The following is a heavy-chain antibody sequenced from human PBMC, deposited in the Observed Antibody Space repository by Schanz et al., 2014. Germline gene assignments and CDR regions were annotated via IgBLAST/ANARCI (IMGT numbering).Heavy chain of an antibody. V-gene: IGHV3-23*04. Sequence: EVRLVESGGALVQPGGSLRLSCAASGITFSDYAMSWVRQAPGKGLEWVSTIASGGSHTFHADSVKGRFTISRDNSKNTLHLQMNSLRVEDTAVYYCAKDDTQVNGMDVWGQGTTVTVSS. CDR1: GITFSDYA. CDR3: AKDDTQVNGMDV. CDR2: IASGGSHT. J-gene: IGHJ6*02.